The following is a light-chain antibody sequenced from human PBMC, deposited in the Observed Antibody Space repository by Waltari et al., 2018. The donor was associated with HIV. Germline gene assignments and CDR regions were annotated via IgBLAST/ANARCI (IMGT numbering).Light chain of an antibody. Sequence: SYELTQPPSVSVSPGQTAIITCSGDKLGAKYASWYLHRPGQSPLLVIYEDVKRPSGIPERFSGSNSGNTATLTISGTQAMDEADYYCQAWDSNNVIFGGGTKVTVL. V-gene: IGLV3-1*01. CDR3: QAWDSNNVI. J-gene: IGLJ2*01. CDR1: KLGAKY. CDR2: EDV.